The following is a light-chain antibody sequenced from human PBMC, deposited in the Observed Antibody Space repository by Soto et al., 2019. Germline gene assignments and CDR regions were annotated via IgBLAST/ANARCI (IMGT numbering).Light chain of an antibody. CDR1: QSVSSY. Sequence: EIVLMQSPGTLSLSPGERATLSCRASQSVSSYLAWYQQKPGQAPRLLIYDASNRATGIPARFSGSGSGTDFTLTISSLEPEDFAVYYCQQRSNWPPVTFGGGTKV. CDR2: DAS. CDR3: QQRSNWPPVT. V-gene: IGKV3-11*01. J-gene: IGKJ4*01.